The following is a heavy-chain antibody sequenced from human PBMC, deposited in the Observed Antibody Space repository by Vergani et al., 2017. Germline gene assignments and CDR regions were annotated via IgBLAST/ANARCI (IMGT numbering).Heavy chain of an antibody. J-gene: IGHJ4*02. CDR2: IYSGGST. D-gene: IGHD6-6*01. CDR3: ARGVEYSSSSGY. CDR1: GFTVSSNY. Sequence: EVQLVESGGGLIQPGGSLRLSCAASGFTVSSNYMSWVRQAPGKGLEWVSVIYSGGSTYYADSVKGRFTISRDNAKNSLYLQMNSLRAEEPAVYYCARGVEYSSSSGYWGQGTLGTVSS. V-gene: IGHV3-53*01.